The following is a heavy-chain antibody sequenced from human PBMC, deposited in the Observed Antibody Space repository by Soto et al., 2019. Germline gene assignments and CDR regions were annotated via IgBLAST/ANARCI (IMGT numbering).Heavy chain of an antibody. CDR2: IYYSGST. CDR3: ARDSGYYDSSGNNWFDP. Sequence: SETLSLTCTVSGGSISSGGYYWSWIRQHPGKGLEWIGYIYYSGSTYYNPSLKSRVTISVDTSKNQFSLKLSSVTAADTAVYYCARDSGYYDSSGNNWFDPWGQGTLVTSPQ. D-gene: IGHD3-22*01. V-gene: IGHV4-31*03. CDR1: GGSISSGGYY. J-gene: IGHJ5*02.